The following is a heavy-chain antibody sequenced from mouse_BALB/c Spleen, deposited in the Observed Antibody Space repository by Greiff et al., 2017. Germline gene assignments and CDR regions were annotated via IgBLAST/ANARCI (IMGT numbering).Heavy chain of an antibody. V-gene: IGHV2-9*02. CDR3: AREVGRPYYAMDY. Sequence: VQLQESGPGLVAPSQSLSITCTVSGFSLTSYGVHWVRQPPGKGLEWLGVIWAGGSTNYNSALMSRLSISKDNSKSQVFLKMNSLQTDDTAMYYCAREVGRPYYAMDYWGQGTSVTVSS. D-gene: IGHD4-1*01. CDR2: IWAGGST. J-gene: IGHJ4*01. CDR1: GFSLTSYG.